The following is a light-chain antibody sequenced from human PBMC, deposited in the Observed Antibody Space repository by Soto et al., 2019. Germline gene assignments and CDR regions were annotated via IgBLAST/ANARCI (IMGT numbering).Light chain of an antibody. CDR3: QQSYSTPIT. CDR2: AAS. Sequence: DIQMTQSPSSLSASVGDRVTITCRASQSISSYLNWYQQKPGKAPKLLIYAASSLQSGVPSRFSRSGSGTDFTLTISSLQPEDCATYYCQQSYSTPITFGQGTRLEIK. V-gene: IGKV1-39*01. J-gene: IGKJ5*01. CDR1: QSISSY.